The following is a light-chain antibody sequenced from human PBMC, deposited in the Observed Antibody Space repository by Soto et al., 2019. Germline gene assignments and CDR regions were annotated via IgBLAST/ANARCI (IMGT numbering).Light chain of an antibody. CDR3: QQYGNSLPWT. V-gene: IGKV3-20*01. J-gene: IGKJ1*01. CDR1: QSVSNNY. CDR2: GAS. Sequence: EIVLTQSPGTLSLSPGERATLSCRASQSVSNNYLGWYQQKPGQAPRLLVYGASRRATGSPDRFSGSGSGTDFTLAISGVEADDFAVYYCQQYGNSLPWTFSRGTKVDIK.